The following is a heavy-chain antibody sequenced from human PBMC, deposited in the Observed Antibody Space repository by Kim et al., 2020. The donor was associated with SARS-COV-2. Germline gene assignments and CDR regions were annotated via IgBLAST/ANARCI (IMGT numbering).Heavy chain of an antibody. J-gene: IGHJ4*02. CDR3: ARFPYYYDSSGYYYGPV. D-gene: IGHD3-22*01. V-gene: IGHV4-59*01. Sequence: LKSRVTISVDTSKNQFSLKLSSVTAADTAGYYCARFPYYYDSSGYYYGPVWGQGTLVTVSS.